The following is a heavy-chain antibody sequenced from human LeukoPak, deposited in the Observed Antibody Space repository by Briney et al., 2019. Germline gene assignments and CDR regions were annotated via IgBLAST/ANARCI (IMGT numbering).Heavy chain of an antibody. CDR1: GGSISPYH. CDR2: IYYSGST. CDR3: ARLAVTTPGGYYYGMDV. D-gene: IGHD4-11*01. J-gene: IGHJ6*02. V-gene: IGHV4-59*08. Sequence: SETLSLTCIVSGGSISPYHWSWIRQPPGKGLEWIGYIYYSGSTNYNPSLKSRVTISVDTSKNQFSLKLSSVTAADTAVYYCARLAVTTPGGYYYGMDVWGQGTTVTVSS.